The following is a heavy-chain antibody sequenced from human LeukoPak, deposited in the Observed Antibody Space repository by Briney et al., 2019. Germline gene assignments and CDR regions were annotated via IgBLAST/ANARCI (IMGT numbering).Heavy chain of an antibody. CDR2: IKQDGSEK. D-gene: IGHD2-21*01. CDR3: ARVLIVGGFDP. V-gene: IGHV3-7*01. J-gene: IGHJ5*02. CDR1: GFTFSRHW. Sequence: GGSLRLSCAGSGFTFSRHWMSWVRQAPGKGLEWVANIKQDGSEKYYVDSVKGRFTISRDNAKNSLYLQMNSLRAEDTAVYYCARVLIVGGFDPWGQGTLVTVSS.